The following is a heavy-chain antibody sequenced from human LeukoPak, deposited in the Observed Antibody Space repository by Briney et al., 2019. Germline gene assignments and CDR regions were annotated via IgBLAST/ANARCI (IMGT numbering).Heavy chain of an antibody. CDR1: GFTFSSHD. D-gene: IGHD2-21*01. Sequence: GGSLRLSCAASGFTFSSHDMHWVRHTTGEGVEWVSGIGTAGDPYYLDSVKGRFTISRENAKNSLYLQMNSLRAGDTAVYYCARSRTLWGAFDIWGQGTMVTVSS. CDR2: IGTAGDP. CDR3: ARSRTLWGAFDI. J-gene: IGHJ3*02. V-gene: IGHV3-13*05.